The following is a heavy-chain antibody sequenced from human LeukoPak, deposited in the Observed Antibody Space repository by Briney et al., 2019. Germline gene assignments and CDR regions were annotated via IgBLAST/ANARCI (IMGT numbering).Heavy chain of an antibody. CDR1: GLTFSSYE. CDR3: ASLGSSTVTLDY. D-gene: IGHD4-17*01. J-gene: IGHJ4*02. CDR2: ISSSGSTI. Sequence: GGSLRLSCAASGLTFSSYEMNWVRQAPGKGLEWVSYISSSGSTIYYADSVKGRFTISRDNAKNSLYLQMNSLRAEDTVVYYCASLGSSTVTLDYWGQGTLVTVSS. V-gene: IGHV3-48*03.